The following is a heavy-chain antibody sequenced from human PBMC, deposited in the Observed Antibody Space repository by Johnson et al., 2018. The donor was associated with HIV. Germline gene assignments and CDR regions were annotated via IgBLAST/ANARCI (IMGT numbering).Heavy chain of an antibody. V-gene: IGHV3-74*01. CDR3: SRESGWQYDAFDI. Sequence: VQLVESGGGVVRPGWSLRLSCAASGFTFSSYWMHWVRKAPGKGLVWVSRINSDVSTTCYEKSVKSQFTISRDNAKNTLYLQMNSLRAEDTAVYYCSRESGWQYDAFDIWGQGTMVTVSS. D-gene: IGHD2-15*01. CDR1: GFTFSSYW. J-gene: IGHJ3*02. CDR2: INSDVSTT.